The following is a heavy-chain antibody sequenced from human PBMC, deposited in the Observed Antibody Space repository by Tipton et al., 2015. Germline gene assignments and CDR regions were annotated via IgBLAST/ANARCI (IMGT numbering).Heavy chain of an antibody. V-gene: IGHV1-2*02. CDR3: VRSHAYAPDR. CDR1: GYPFKDYY. Sequence: QLVQSGAEVKKPGASVKVSCKASGYPFKDYYLHWVRQAPGQGLEWMGWITPNRGDTNYAQKFHGRVTLTRDTSVGTAYMELSRLTSDDTAVYYCVRSHAYAPDRWGQGTLVTVSS. J-gene: IGHJ5*02. D-gene: IGHD2-2*01. CDR2: ITPNRGDT.